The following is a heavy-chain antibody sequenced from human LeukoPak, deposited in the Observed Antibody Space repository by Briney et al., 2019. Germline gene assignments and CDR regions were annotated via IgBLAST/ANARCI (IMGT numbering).Heavy chain of an antibody. D-gene: IGHD3-3*01. CDR1: GFTFSSYS. J-gene: IGHJ4*02. V-gene: IGHV3-21*01. CDR2: ISSSSSYI. Sequence: GGSLRLSCAASGFTFSSYSMNWVRQAPGKGLEWVSSISSSSSYIYYADSVKGRFTISRDNAKNSLYLQMNSLRAEDTAVYYCARAEAGYYDFWSGPNEMDYFDYWGQGTLVTVSS. CDR3: ARAEAGYYDFWSGPNEMDYFDY.